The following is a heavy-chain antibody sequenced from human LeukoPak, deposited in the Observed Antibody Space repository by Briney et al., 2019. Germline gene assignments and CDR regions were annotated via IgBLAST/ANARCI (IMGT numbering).Heavy chain of an antibody. Sequence: SETLSLTCTVSGGSISSSSYYWGWIRQPPGKELEWIGSIYYSGSTYYNPSLKSRVTISVDTSKNQFSLKLTSVTAADTAVYFCALGDCSSTSCYVFDYWGQGTLVTVSS. J-gene: IGHJ4*02. D-gene: IGHD2-2*01. CDR3: ALGDCSSTSCYVFDY. CDR1: GGSISSSSYY. CDR2: IYYSGST. V-gene: IGHV4-39*07.